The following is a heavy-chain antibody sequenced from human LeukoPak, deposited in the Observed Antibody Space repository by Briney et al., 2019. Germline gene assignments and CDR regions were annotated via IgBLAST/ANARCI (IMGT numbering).Heavy chain of an antibody. CDR1: GGTFSSYA. V-gene: IGHV1-2*02. CDR3: ARVMDYYNSSGYYSF. D-gene: IGHD3-22*01. J-gene: IGHJ4*02. CDR2: IDPNSGGT. Sequence: ASVKVSCKASGGTFSSYAISWVRQAPGQGLEWMGWIDPNSGGTNYAQKFQGRVTMTRDTSISTAYMELSRLRSDDTAVYYCARVMDYYNSSGYYSFWGQGTLVTVSS.